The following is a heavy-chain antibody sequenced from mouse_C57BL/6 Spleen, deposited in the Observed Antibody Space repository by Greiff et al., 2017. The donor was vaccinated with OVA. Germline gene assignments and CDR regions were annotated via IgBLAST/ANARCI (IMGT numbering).Heavy chain of an antibody. CDR3: ARLSYDGYWAY. CDR1: GYSITSGYY. Sequence: EVKLMESGPGLVKPSQSLSLTCSVTGYSITSGYYWNWIRQFPGNKLEWMGYISYDGSNNYNPSLKNRISITRDTSKNQFFLKLNSVTTEDTATYYCARLSYDGYWAYWGQGTLVTVSA. D-gene: IGHD2-3*01. CDR2: ISYDGSN. V-gene: IGHV3-6*01. J-gene: IGHJ3*01.